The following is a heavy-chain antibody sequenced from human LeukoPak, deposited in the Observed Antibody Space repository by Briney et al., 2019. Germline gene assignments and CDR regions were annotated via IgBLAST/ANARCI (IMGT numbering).Heavy chain of an antibody. D-gene: IGHD2-21*02. CDR3: ARGYCGGDCYGD. V-gene: IGHV3-21*01. J-gene: IGHJ1*01. CDR1: RFTFSSYA. Sequence: GGSLRLSCAASRFTFSSYAMNWVRQAPGKGLEWVSSISSSSSHIYYADSVKGRFTISRDNTRNSLYLRMNSLRAEDVAVYYCARGYCGGDCYGDWGQGTLVTVSS. CDR2: ISSSSSHI.